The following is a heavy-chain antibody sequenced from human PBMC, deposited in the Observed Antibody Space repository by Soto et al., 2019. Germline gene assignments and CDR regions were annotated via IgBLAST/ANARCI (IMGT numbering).Heavy chain of an antibody. CDR2: IWYDGSNK. V-gene: IGHV3-33*01. J-gene: IGHJ6*02. D-gene: IGHD6-19*01. Sequence: QVQLVESGGGVVQPGRSLRLSCAASGFTFCSYGMHWVRQAPGKGLEWVAVIWYDGSNKYYADSVKGRFTISRDNSKNTLYLQMNSLRAEDTAVYYCARAGSSGWYDIDYYGMDVWGQGTTVTVSS. CDR3: ARAGSSGWYDIDYYGMDV. CDR1: GFTFCSYG.